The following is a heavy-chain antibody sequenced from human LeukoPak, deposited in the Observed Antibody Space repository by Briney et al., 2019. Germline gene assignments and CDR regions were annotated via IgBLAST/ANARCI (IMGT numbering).Heavy chain of an antibody. J-gene: IGHJ4*02. CDR1: GFTFSSYG. D-gene: IGHD6-13*01. V-gene: IGHV3-33*01. Sequence: GGSLRLSCAASGFTFSSYGMDWVRQAAGKGLEWVAVIWYDGSNKYYADSVKGRFTISRDNSKNTLYLQMNSLRVEDTAVYYCARGIGIGTDYWGQGTLVTVSS. CDR2: IWYDGSNK. CDR3: ARGIGIGTDY.